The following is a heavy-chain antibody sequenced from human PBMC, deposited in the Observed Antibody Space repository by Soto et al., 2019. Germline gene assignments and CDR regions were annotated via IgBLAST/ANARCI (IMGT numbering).Heavy chain of an antibody. V-gene: IGHV1-18*01. J-gene: IGHJ4*02. D-gene: IGHD6-19*01. CDR2: VNAYNGNT. CDR3: AMGPSSGHFDY. CDR1: GYSFTSFG. Sequence: ASVKVSCKASGYSFTSFGVNWVRQAPGRGLEWMGWVNAYNGNTNYAQKFQGRVTLTTDTSTSTAYMELRSLRSDDTAVYYCAMGPSSGHFDYWGQGTLVTVSS.